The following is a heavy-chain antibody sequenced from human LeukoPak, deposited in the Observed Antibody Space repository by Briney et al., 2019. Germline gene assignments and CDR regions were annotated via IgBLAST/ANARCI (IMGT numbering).Heavy chain of an antibody. CDR1: GFTFSSYW. V-gene: IGHV3-7*01. J-gene: IGHJ5*02. CDR2: IKEDGTEK. Sequence: PGGSLRLSCAASGFTFSSYWMTWVRQAPGKGLEWVANIKEDGTEKHYVDSVKGRFTISRDNAKNSLFLQMNSLRAEDTAVYYCARQSYSGHHYPDHWGQGSLVTVSS. CDR3: ARQSYSGHHYPDH. D-gene: IGHD5-12*01.